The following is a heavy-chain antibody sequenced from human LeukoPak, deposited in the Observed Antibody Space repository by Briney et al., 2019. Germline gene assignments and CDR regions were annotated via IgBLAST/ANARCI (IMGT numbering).Heavy chain of an antibody. Sequence: SETLSLTCAVSGASINDFYWTWIRQPPGKGLEWIGYVYYGGSTNYNPSLKSRVTISVDTSKNQFSLKLSSVTAADTAVYYCARGQGMGELPPWGVYYFDYWGQGTLVTVSS. CDR1: GASINDFY. CDR2: VYYGGST. D-gene: IGHD1-26*01. CDR3: ARGQGMGELPPWGVYYFDY. V-gene: IGHV4-59*12. J-gene: IGHJ4*02.